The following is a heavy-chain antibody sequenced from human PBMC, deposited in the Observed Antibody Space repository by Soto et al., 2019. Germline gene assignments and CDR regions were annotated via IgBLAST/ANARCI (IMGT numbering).Heavy chain of an antibody. D-gene: IGHD3-3*01. Sequence: PGGSLRLSCVASGFSFSDFAMSWVRQAPGKGPEWVSSISGTAGRSYYADSVKGRFTISRDNSQNTLSLKLNSLRVEDTAMYYCAKASEWLFGNWFDPWGQGTQVTVSS. V-gene: IGHV3-23*01. CDR1: GFSFSDFA. J-gene: IGHJ5*02. CDR2: ISGTAGRS. CDR3: AKASEWLFGNWFDP.